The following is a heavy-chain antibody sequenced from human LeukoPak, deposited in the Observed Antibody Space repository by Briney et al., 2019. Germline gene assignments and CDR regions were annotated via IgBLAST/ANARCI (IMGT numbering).Heavy chain of an antibody. CDR3: ARGKDDSTGHYDAFDV. D-gene: IGHD3-22*01. J-gene: IGHJ3*01. V-gene: IGHV1-2*02. CDR2: INPKSGDT. Sequence: ASVKVSRKASGYSFSDNYIHWVRQAPGQGLEYMGWINPKSGDTNFSQRFKGRVTMTSDTSISTAYMEMRKLRSDDTAVYFCARGKDDSTGHYDAFDVWGHGAMVTVSS. CDR1: GYSFSDNY.